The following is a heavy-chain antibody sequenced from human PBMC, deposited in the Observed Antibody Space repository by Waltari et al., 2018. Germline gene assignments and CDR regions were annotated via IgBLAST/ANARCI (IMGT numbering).Heavy chain of an antibody. V-gene: IGHV1-69-2*01. CDR1: GYTFTDYY. D-gene: IGHD2-2*01. Sequence: EVQLVQSGAEVKKPGATVKISCKVSGYTFTDYYMHWVQQAPGKGLEWMGLVDPEDGETIYAEKFQGRVTITADTSTDTAYMELSSLRSEDTAVYYCASALYCSSTSCLRGRDWFDPWGQGTLVTVSS. J-gene: IGHJ5*02. CDR3: ASALYCSSTSCLRGRDWFDP. CDR2: VDPEDGET.